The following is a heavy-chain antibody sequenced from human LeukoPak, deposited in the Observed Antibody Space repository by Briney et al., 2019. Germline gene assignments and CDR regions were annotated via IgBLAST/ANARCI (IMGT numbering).Heavy chain of an antibody. D-gene: IGHD2-21*02. V-gene: IGHV4-30-4*01. J-gene: IGHJ6*02. CDR1: GGSISSGDYY. CDR3: ARTDCKSCGMDV. CDR2: IYYSGST. Sequence: SETLSLTCTVSGGSISSGDYYWSWIRQPPGKGLEWIGYIYYSGSTYYNPSLKSRVTISVDTSKNQFSLKLSSVTAADTAVYYCARTDCKSCGMDVWGQGTTVTVSS.